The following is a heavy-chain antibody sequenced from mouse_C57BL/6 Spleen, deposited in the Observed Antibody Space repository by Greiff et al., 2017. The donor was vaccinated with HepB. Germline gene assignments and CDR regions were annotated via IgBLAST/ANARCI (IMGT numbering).Heavy chain of an antibody. CDR3: ARRDYSNYDWYFDV. V-gene: IGHV3-1*01. CDR2: ISYSGST. Sequence: EVKLEESGPGMVKPSQSLSLTRTVPGYSITSGYDWHWIRHFPGNKLEWMGYISYSGSTNYNPSLKSRISITHDTSKNHFFLKLNSVTTEDTATYYCARRDYSNYDWYFDVWGTGTTVTVSS. J-gene: IGHJ1*03. D-gene: IGHD2-5*01. CDR1: GYSITSGYD.